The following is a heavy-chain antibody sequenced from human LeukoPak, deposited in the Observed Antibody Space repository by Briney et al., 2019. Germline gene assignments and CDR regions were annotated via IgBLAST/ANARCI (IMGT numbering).Heavy chain of an antibody. CDR1: GFTFSSYG. Sequence: PGRSLRLSCAASGFTFSSYGMHWVRQAPGKGLEWVAVISYDGSNKYYADSVKGRFTISRDNSKNTLYLQMNSLRAEDTAVYYCAKGYCSGGSCYSDYFDYWGQGTLVTVSS. D-gene: IGHD2-15*01. V-gene: IGHV3-30*18. CDR3: AKGYCSGGSCYSDYFDY. CDR2: ISYDGSNK. J-gene: IGHJ4*02.